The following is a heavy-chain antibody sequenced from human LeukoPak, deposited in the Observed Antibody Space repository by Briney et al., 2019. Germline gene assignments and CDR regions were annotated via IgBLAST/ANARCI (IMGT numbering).Heavy chain of an antibody. J-gene: IGHJ4*02. D-gene: IGHD1-1*01. CDR2: IKQDESEK. V-gene: IGHV3-7*01. Sequence: GGSLRLSCAASGFTFSSSWMSWVRQAPGKGLEWVANIKQDESEKYYVDSLKGRFTISRDNAKNSLYLQMNNLRAEDTAVYYCARDKIEGPTKLDYWGQGILVTVSS. CDR1: GFTFSSSW. CDR3: ARDKIEGPTKLDY.